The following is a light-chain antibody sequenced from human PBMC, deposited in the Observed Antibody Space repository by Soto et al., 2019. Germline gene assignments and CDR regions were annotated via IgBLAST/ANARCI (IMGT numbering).Light chain of an antibody. V-gene: IGLV1-40*01. CDR3: QSYDSSLSVFYV. CDR1: SSNIGAGYD. J-gene: IGLJ1*01. CDR2: GNS. Sequence: QSVLTQPPSVSGAPGQRVTISCTGISSNIGAGYDVHWYQQLPGTAPKLLIYGNSNRPSGVPDRFSGSKSGTSASLAITGLQAEDEADYYCQSYDSSLSVFYVFGTGTKVTVL.